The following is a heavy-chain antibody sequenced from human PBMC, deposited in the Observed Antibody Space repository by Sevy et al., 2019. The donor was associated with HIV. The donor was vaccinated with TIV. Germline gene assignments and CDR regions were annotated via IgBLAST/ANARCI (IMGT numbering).Heavy chain of an antibody. V-gene: IGHV2-5*02. CDR3: AHRRSKGITITEFDY. J-gene: IGHJ4*02. CDR1: GFSFSTSGVG. Sequence: SGPTLVKPTQTLTLTCTFSGFSFSTSGVGVGWIRQPPGKALEWLALIYWDDDKRYSPSLKSRLTITKDTSKDQVVLKMANMDPVDTGTYYCAHRRSKGITITEFDYWGQGTPVTVSS. D-gene: IGHD3-9*01. CDR2: IYWDDDK.